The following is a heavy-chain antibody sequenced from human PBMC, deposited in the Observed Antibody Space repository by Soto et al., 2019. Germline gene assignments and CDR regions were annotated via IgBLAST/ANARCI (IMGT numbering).Heavy chain of an antibody. CDR3: ARGVKGRGDDAFDI. Sequence: ASVKVSCKASGGTFSSYAISWVRQAPGQGLEWMGGIIPIFGTANYAQKFQGRVTITADESTSTAYMELSSLRSEDTAVYYCARGVKGRGDDAFDIWGQGTMVTVSS. V-gene: IGHV1-69*13. CDR1: GGTFSSYA. D-gene: IGHD3-10*01. CDR2: IIPIFGTA. J-gene: IGHJ3*02.